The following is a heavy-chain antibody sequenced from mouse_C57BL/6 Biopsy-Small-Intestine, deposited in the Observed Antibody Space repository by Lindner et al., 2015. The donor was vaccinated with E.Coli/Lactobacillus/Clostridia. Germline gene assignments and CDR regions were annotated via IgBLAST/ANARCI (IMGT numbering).Heavy chain of an antibody. CDR2: IYPGDGDT. CDR3: ARGYGYSWFFDV. D-gene: IGHD1-1*02. V-gene: IGHV1-82*01. CDR1: GYAFSNSW. Sequence: VQLQESGPELVKPGASVKISCKASGYAFSNSWMSWIKQRPGKGLEWIGRIYPGDGDTNYNGKFNDKATLTADKSSNTAYMQLSSLTSEDSAVYFCARGYGYSWFFDVWGTGTTVIVSS. J-gene: IGHJ1*03.